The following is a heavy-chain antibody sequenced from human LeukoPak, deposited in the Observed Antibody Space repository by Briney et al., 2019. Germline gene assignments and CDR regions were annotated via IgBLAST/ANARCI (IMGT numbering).Heavy chain of an antibody. V-gene: IGHV4-34*01. CDR3: ARAGDSSVYYADY. D-gene: IGHD3-22*01. CDR1: GGSFSAYY. J-gene: IGHJ4*02. CDR2: INHSGST. Sequence: SETLSLTCAVYGGSFSAYYWSWLRQPPGKGLEWIGEINHSGSTNYNPSLKSRVTISVDTSKNQFSLKLSSVTAADTAVYFCARAGDSSVYYADYWGQGTLVTVSS.